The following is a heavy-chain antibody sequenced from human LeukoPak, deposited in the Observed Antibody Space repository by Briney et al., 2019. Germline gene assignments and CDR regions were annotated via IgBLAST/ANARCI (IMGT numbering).Heavy chain of an antibody. CDR1: RGSISSTNW. J-gene: IGHJ4*02. CDR3: AREGGPYRPLDY. V-gene: IGHV4-4*02. CDR2: VHLSGRT. Sequence: PSGTLSLTCGVSRGSISSTNWWTWVRQPPGEGLEWIGEVHLSGRTNYNPSLESRVTMSVDMSENHISLKLTSVTAADTAVYYCAREGGPYRPLDYSGQGTLVTVSS.